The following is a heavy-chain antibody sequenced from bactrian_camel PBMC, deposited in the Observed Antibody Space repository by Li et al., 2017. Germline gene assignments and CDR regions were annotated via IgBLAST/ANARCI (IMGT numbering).Heavy chain of an antibody. CDR3: AARGLVLTAAARGEVQLSMFT. CDR1: MFTYSRLC. V-gene: IGHV3S67*01. D-gene: IGHD7*01. J-gene: IGHJ4*01. Sequence: VQLVESGGGSVQHGGSLRLSCSASMFTYSRLCMAWYRQTPGKEREVVASLDSDGTTEYADSVKGRFTISQGNAENTLYLQMNNLKSEDTAMYFCAARGLVLTAAARGEVQLSMFTGVRDPGHRL. CDR2: LDSDGTT.